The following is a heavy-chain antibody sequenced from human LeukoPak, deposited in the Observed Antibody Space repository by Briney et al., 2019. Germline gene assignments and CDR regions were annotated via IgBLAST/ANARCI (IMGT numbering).Heavy chain of an antibody. J-gene: IGHJ4*02. CDR2: MNPNSGNT. D-gene: IGHD6-19*01. Sequence: ASVKVSCKASGYTFTSYDINWVRLATGEGLEWMGWMNPNSGNTGYAQKFQGRVTITRNTSISTAYMELSSLRSEDTAVYYCARGGWYGLTTFNLDYWGQGTLVTVSS. CDR1: GYTFTSYD. CDR3: ARGGWYGLTTFNLDY. V-gene: IGHV1-8*03.